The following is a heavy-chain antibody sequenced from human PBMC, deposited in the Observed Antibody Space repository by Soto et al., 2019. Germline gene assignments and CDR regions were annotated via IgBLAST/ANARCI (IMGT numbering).Heavy chain of an antibody. V-gene: IGHV3-33*01. Sequence: QVQLVESGGGVVQPGRSLRLSCAASGFTFSSYGMHWVRQAPGKGLEWVAVIWFNGRNKYYADSVKGRFTISRDNSKNTLYLQMSSLRAEDTAVYYCAREKGASRYYFGLDVWGQGTTVTVSS. J-gene: IGHJ6*02. CDR2: IWFNGRNK. CDR3: AREKGASRYYFGLDV. D-gene: IGHD2-2*01. CDR1: GFTFSSYG.